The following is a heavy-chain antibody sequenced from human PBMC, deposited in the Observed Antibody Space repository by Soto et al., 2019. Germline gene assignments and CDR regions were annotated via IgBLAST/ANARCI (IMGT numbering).Heavy chain of an antibody. CDR1: GFTFSSYS. D-gene: IGHD3-22*01. CDR3: ARDADGITMIVVAPYGMDV. Sequence: GGSLRLSCAASGFTFSSYSMNWVRQAPGKGLEWVSSISSSSSYIYYADSVKGRFTISRDNAKNSLYLQMNSLRAEDTAVYYCARDADGITMIVVAPYGMDVWGQGTTVTVSS. CDR2: ISSSSSYI. V-gene: IGHV3-21*01. J-gene: IGHJ6*02.